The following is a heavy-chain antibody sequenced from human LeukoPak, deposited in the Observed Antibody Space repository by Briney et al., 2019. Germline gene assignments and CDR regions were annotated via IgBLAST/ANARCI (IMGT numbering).Heavy chain of an antibody. CDR2: INNDGSTT. J-gene: IGHJ4*02. V-gene: IGHV3-74*01. D-gene: IGHD3-10*01. CDR1: GFPFANTW. CDR3: AIGGTYGSGS. Sequence: GGSLRLSCAASGFPFANTWMHWVRQAPGKGLVWVSLINNDGSTTNYADSVKGRFTISRDNAKNTVYLQMNSLRVEDTAVYYCAIGGTYGSGSWGQGTLVTVSS.